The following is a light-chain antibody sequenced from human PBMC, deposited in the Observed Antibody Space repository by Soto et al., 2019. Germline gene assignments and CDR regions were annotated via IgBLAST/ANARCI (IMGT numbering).Light chain of an antibody. CDR1: QSVSTY. CDR3: QRWTNRLFT. CDR2: DAS. V-gene: IGKV3-11*01. J-gene: IGKJ2*01. Sequence: EIVLTQSPATLSLSPGERATLSCRASQSVSTYLAWYQQKPGQAPRLLIYDASNRATGIPGRFSGSGSGTDFTLTISSLEPEDFAIYYCQRWTNRLFTFGQGTKLEIK.